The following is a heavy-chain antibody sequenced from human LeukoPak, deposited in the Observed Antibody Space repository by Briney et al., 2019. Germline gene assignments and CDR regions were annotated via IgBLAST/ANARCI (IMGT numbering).Heavy chain of an antibody. J-gene: IGHJ6*03. CDR1: GFTFSSYW. Sequence: PGGSLRLSCAASGFTFSSYWMSWVRQAPGKGLEWVANIKQDGSEKYYVDSVKGRFTISRDNAKNSLYLQMNSLRAEDTAVYYCARVQTTVTTRAVYYYMDVWGKGTTVTISS. CDR3: ARVQTTVTTRAVYYYMDV. V-gene: IGHV3-7*01. CDR2: IKQDGSEK. D-gene: IGHD4-17*01.